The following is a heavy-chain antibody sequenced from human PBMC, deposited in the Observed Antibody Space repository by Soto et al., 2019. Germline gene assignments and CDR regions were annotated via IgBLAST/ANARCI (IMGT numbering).Heavy chain of an antibody. CDR3: AREGYYYDSSGYHGAFDI. J-gene: IGHJ3*02. CDR2: ISAYNGNT. D-gene: IGHD3-22*01. Sequence: GASVKVSCKASGYTFTSYGISWVRQAPGQGLEWMGWISAYNGNTNYAQKLQGRVTMTTDTSTSTAYMELRSLRSDDTAVYYCAREGYYYDSSGYHGAFDIWGQGTMVTVSS. V-gene: IGHV1-18*01. CDR1: GYTFTSYG.